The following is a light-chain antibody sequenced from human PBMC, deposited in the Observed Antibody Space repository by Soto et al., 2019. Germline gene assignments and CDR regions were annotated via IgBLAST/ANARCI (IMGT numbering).Light chain of an antibody. Sequence: QSFLTQPASVSGSPGQSTTISCTGTSSDVGGYNYVSWYQQHPGKGPKLMIYEVSNRPSGVSNRFSGSKSGNTATLTISGLQAEDEADYYCSSYTSTTTRVFGTGTKVTVL. CDR2: EVS. CDR1: SSDVGGYNY. V-gene: IGLV2-14*03. J-gene: IGLJ1*01. CDR3: SSYTSTTTRV.